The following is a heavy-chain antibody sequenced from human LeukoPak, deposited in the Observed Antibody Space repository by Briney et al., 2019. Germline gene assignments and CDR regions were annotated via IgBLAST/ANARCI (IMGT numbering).Heavy chain of an antibody. CDR3: ARALGTPYYYYMDV. CDR2: MNPNSGNT. CDR1: GYTFTSYD. J-gene: IGHJ6*03. V-gene: IGHV1-8*03. Sequence: ASVKVSCKASGYTFTSYDINWVRQATGQGLEWMGWMNPNSGNTGYAQKFQGRVTITRNTSISTAYMELSNLRCEDTAVYYCARALGTPYYYYMDVWGKGNTVTVSS. D-gene: IGHD3-16*02.